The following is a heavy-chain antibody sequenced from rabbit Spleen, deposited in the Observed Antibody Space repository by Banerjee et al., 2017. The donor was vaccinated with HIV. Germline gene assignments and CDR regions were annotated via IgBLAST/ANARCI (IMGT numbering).Heavy chain of an antibody. V-gene: IGHV1S45*01. D-gene: IGHD1-1*01. Sequence: QEQLVESGGGLVQPEGSLTLTCTASGFSFSSGYYMCWVRQAPGKGLEWIACIDTNDGDTDYANWPKGRFTISKTSSTTVTLQMTSLTAADTATYFCARNYVNAFDPWGPGTLVTVS. CDR1: GFSFSSGYY. CDR2: IDTNDGDT. CDR3: ARNYVNAFDP. J-gene: IGHJ2*01.